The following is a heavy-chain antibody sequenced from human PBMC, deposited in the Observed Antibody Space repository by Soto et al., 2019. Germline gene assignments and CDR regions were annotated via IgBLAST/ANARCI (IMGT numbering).Heavy chain of an antibody. V-gene: IGHV3-72*01. Sequence: EVQLVESGGGLVQPGGSLRLSCAASGCTLSDHYMDWVRQAPGKGLEWVGRSRNKANSYSTEYAASVKGRFTISRDESKISLYLQMNSLKTEDTAVYYCARFSGSYTRGLDYWGQGTLVTVSS. CDR1: GCTLSDHY. J-gene: IGHJ4*02. D-gene: IGHD1-26*01. CDR3: ARFSGSYTRGLDY. CDR2: SRNKANSYST.